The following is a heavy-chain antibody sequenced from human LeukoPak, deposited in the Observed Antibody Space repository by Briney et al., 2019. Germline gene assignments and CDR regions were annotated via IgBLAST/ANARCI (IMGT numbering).Heavy chain of an antibody. D-gene: IGHD2-15*01. J-gene: IGHJ4*02. Sequence: PRGSHRLSCAASGFTFGTYWMHWVRQAPGKGLVWVSRINSDGSSTTYADSVKGRFTISRDNAKSTLYLQMNSLRAEDTAVYYCARTLYCSGAGCYAFFDLWGQVTLEAVSS. V-gene: IGHV3-74*01. CDR2: INSDGSST. CDR3: ARTLYCSGAGCYAFFDL. CDR1: GFTFGTYW.